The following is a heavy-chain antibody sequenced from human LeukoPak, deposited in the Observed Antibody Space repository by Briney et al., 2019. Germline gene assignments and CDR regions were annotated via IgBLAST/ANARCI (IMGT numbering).Heavy chain of an antibody. J-gene: IGHJ4*02. V-gene: IGHV3-30*02. CDR2: IWYDGSIK. Sequence: GGSLRLSCAASGFTFSSYAMHWVRQAPGKGLEWVAFIWYDGSIKYYADSVKGGFTISRDNSKNTLYLQMNSLRAEDTAVYYCAKIGDGSSWYFIGSGNNIDYWGQGTLVTVSS. D-gene: IGHD6-13*01. CDR3: AKIGDGSSWYFIGSGNNIDY. CDR1: GFTFSSYA.